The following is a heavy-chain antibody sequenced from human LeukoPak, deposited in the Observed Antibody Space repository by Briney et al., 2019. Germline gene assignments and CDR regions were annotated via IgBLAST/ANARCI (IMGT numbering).Heavy chain of an antibody. Sequence: PSETLSLTCAAYGGSFSGYYWSWIRQPPGKGLEWIGEINHSGSTNYNPSLKSRVTISVDTSKNQFSLKLSSVTAADTAVYYCARGKRGKGLKTYYYDSSGYWPIDYWGQGTLVTVSS. J-gene: IGHJ4*02. CDR2: INHSGST. CDR1: GGSFSGYY. V-gene: IGHV4-34*01. CDR3: ARGKRGKGLKTYYYDSSGYWPIDY. D-gene: IGHD3-22*01.